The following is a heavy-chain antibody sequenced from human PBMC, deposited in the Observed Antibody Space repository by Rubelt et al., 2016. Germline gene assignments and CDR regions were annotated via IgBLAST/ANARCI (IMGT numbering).Heavy chain of an antibody. CDR2: INHSGST. CDR1: GGSFSGYY. V-gene: IGHV4-34*01. CDR3: ARHSHKCSSTSCGLNWFDP. J-gene: IGHJ5*02. D-gene: IGHD2-2*01. Sequence: QVQLQQWGAGLLKPSETLSLTCAVYGGSFSGYYWSWIRQPPGKGLEWIGEINHSGSTNYNPSLKSRVTISGDTSKNQFSLKLSSVTAAGTAVYYCARHSHKCSSTSCGLNWFDPWGQGTLVTVSS.